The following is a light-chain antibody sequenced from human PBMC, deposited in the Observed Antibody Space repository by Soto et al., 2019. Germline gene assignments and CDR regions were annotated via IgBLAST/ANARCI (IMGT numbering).Light chain of an antibody. Sequence: EIVLTQSPGTLSLSPGERATLSCRASQSISSNYLAWYQQTPGQAPRLPIYDASSRAAGIPDRFSGSGSGTDFTLTISRLEPEDFGVYYCQQYGGSPRTFGQGTKVEIK. J-gene: IGKJ1*01. CDR1: QSISSNY. CDR3: QQYGGSPRT. CDR2: DAS. V-gene: IGKV3-20*01.